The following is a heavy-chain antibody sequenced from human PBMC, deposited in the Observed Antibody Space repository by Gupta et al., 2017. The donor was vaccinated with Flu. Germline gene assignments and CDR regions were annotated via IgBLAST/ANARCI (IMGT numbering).Heavy chain of an antibody. CDR1: GYNFNDYY. CDR2: INPKSGGT. CDR3: ARSGGIAVALDF. Sequence: QVHLVQSGAQVKKPGASVKVSCATSGYNFNDYYLHWVRQAPGQGLEWMAWINPKSGGTNYAQKIRGRVSVTSDTSLRIAYMELRSLKSDDTAVYYCARSGGIAVALDFWGPGSLVTVSS. J-gene: IGHJ4*02. D-gene: IGHD6-19*01. V-gene: IGHV1-2*02.